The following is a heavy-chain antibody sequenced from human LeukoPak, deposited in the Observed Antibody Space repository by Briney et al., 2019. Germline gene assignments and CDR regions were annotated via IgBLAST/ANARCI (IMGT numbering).Heavy chain of an antibody. D-gene: IGHD2-2*01. Sequence: GGSLRLSCAASGFTFSSYAMSWVRQAPGKGLEWVSAISGSGGSTCYADSVKGRFTISRDNSKNTLYLQMNSLRAEDTAVYYCAKGWIGYCSSTSCSFDYWGQGTLVTVSS. CDR2: ISGSGGST. CDR1: GFTFSSYA. J-gene: IGHJ4*02. CDR3: AKGWIGYCSSTSCSFDY. V-gene: IGHV3-23*01.